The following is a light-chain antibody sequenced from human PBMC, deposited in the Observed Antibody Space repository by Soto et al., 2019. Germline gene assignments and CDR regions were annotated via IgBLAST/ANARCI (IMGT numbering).Light chain of an antibody. J-gene: IGKJ5*01. Sequence: EIVLTQSPGTLSLSPGERATLSCRASQSVSSSHLAWYQQKPGQAPRLLISGASSRATGIPDRFTGSGSGTDFTLTISGLEPADLGVYYCQQRHNWPITFGQGTRLEIK. CDR1: QSVSSSH. CDR2: GAS. CDR3: QQRHNWPIT. V-gene: IGKV3D-20*02.